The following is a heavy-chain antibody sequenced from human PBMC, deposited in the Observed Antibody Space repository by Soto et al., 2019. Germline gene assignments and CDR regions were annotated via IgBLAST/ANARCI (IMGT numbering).Heavy chain of an antibody. CDR3: AAEGGTAIDY. CDR2: IYYSGST. J-gene: IGHJ4*02. D-gene: IGHD3-16*01. CDR1: GGSISSYY. V-gene: IGHV4-59*08. Sequence: SETLSLTCTVSGGSISSYYWSWIRQPPGKGLEWIGYIYYSGSTNYNPSLKSRVTISVDTSKNQFSLKLSSVTAADTAVYYCAAEGGTAIDYWGQVTLVTVSS.